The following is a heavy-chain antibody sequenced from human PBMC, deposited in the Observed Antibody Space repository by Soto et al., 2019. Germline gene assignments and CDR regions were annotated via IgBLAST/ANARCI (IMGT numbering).Heavy chain of an antibody. CDR2: VVVGSDNT. CDR1: GVGFGKCS. CDR3: GAEIDDYADCNH. J-gene: IGHJ1*01. V-gene: IGHV1-58*01. Sequence: SVKVSCKTSGVGFGKCSGQWMRQASGQRLEWIGWVVVGSDNTRYAQNFQDRVTITRDMSTSTSYMELSSLTSEDTAVYCCGAEIDDYADCNHCGQGT. D-gene: IGHD4-17*01.